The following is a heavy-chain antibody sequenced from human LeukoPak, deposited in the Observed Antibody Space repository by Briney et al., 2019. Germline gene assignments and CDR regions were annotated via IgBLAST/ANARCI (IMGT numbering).Heavy chain of an antibody. Sequence: GGSLRLSCAASGFTFSSYTMSWVRQAPGKGLEWVSAISGSGGSTYYADSVKGRFTISRDNSKNTLYLQMNSLRAEDTAVYYCAKDSEYQLLLIDYWGQGTLVTVSS. D-gene: IGHD2-2*01. V-gene: IGHV3-23*01. CDR2: ISGSGGST. CDR1: GFTFSSYT. J-gene: IGHJ4*02. CDR3: AKDSEYQLLLIDY.